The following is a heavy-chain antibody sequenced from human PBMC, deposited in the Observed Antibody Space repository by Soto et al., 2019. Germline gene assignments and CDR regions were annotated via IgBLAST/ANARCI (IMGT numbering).Heavy chain of an antibody. CDR3: AKADRIPIFGVEKKTIGMDY. J-gene: IGHJ4*02. CDR2: ISGSGGST. V-gene: IGHV3-23*01. Sequence: EVQLLESGGGLVQPGGSLRLSCAASGFTFSSYAMSWVRQAPGKGLEWVSAISGSGGSTYYADSVKGRFTISRDNSKNTLYRQMNSLRPKNTPVYYCAKADRIPIFGVEKKTIGMDYWGQGTLVTVSS. CDR1: GFTFSSYA. D-gene: IGHD3-3*01.